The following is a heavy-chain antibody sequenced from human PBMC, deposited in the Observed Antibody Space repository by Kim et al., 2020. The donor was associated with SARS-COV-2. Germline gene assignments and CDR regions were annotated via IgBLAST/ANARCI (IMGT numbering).Heavy chain of an antibody. V-gene: IGHV4-38-2*02. Sequence: SETLSLTCTVSGYSISSGYYWGWIRQPPGKGLEWIGSIYHSGSTYYNPSLKSRVTISVDTSKNQFSLKLSSVTAADTAVYYCARVRGVGGYDCCWFDPWGQGTLVTVSS. CDR1: GYSISSGYY. CDR3: ARVRGVGGYDCCWFDP. D-gene: IGHD5-12*01. J-gene: IGHJ5*02. CDR2: IYHSGST.